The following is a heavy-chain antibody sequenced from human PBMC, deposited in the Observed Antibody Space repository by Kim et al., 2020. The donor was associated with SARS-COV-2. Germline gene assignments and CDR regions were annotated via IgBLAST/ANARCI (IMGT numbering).Heavy chain of an antibody. D-gene: IGHD2-8*01. Sequence: STIYCADSVKGRFTISRDNAKNSLYLQMNSLRDEDTAVYYCARVTNGGLDPWGQGTLVTVSS. V-gene: IGHV3-48*02. J-gene: IGHJ5*02. CDR3: ARVTNGGLDP. CDR2: STI.